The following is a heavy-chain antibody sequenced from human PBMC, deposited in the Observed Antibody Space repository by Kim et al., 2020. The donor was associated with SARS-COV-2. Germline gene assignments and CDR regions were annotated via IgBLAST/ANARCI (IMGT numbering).Heavy chain of an antibody. J-gene: IGHJ4*02. Sequence: GGSLRLSCAASEFTFSYYAMTWVRQAPGEGLEWVSAISGSGGKTYYADSVKGRFTISRDNSKNTLYLQMNSLRADDTAVYYCAKDKGNSDWPTPDYWGQG. CDR2: ISGSGGKT. CDR3: AKDKGNSDWPTPDY. CDR1: EFTFSYYA. D-gene: IGHD6-19*01. V-gene: IGHV3-23*01.